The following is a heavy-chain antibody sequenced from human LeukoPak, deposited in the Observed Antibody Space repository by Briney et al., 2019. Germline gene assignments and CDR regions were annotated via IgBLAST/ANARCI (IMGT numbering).Heavy chain of an antibody. CDR2: ISSSSSCI. V-gene: IGHV3-21*01. CDR3: ARVHYDYGDRGNYFDY. Sequence: PGGSLRLSCAASGFTFSSYSMNWVHQAPGKGLEWVSSISSSSSCIYYADSVKGRFTISRDNAKNSLYLQMNSLRAEDTAVYYCARVHYDYGDRGNYFDYWGQGTLVTVSS. CDR1: GFTFSSYS. J-gene: IGHJ4*02. D-gene: IGHD4-17*01.